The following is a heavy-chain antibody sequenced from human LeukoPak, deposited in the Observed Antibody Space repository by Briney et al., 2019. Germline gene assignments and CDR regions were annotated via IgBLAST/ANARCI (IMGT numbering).Heavy chain of an antibody. J-gene: IGHJ5*02. CDR1: GFTFSSYG. CDR3: ARIGFGELFDWFDP. CDR2: ISGSGGST. D-gene: IGHD3-10*01. Sequence: GGSLRLSCAASGFTFSSYGMSWVRQAPGKGLEWVSAISGSGGSTYYADSVKGRFTISRDNSKNTLYLQMNSLRAEDTAVYYCARIGFGELFDWFDPWGQGTLVTVSS. V-gene: IGHV3-23*01.